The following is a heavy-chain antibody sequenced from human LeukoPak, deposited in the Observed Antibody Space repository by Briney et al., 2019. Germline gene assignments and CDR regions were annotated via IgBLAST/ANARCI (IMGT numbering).Heavy chain of an antibody. Sequence: GGSLRLSCAASGFTFSSYSMNWVRQAPGKGLEWVSYISSSSSTIYYADSVKGRFTIPRDNAKNSLYLQMNSLRDEDTAVYYCARGGYCSSSICYSLNAFDIWGQGTMFTVSS. J-gene: IGHJ3*02. CDR2: ISSSSSTI. CDR1: GFTFSSYS. D-gene: IGHD2-2*01. CDR3: ARGGYCSSSICYSLNAFDI. V-gene: IGHV3-48*02.